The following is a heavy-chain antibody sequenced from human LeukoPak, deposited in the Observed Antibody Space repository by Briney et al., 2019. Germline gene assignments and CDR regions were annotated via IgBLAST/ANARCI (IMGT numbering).Heavy chain of an antibody. D-gene: IGHD2-15*01. J-gene: IGHJ4*02. V-gene: IGHV5-10-1*01. CDR2: IDPSDSYT. Sequence: RGESLQISCQGSGSSFTSYWISWVRQLPGKGLEWMGRIDPSDSYTNYSPSFQGHVTISADKSISTAYLQWSSLKASDTAMYYCARRYCSGGSCYSFINWGQGTLVTVSS. CDR1: GSSFTSYW. CDR3: ARRYCSGGSCYSFIN.